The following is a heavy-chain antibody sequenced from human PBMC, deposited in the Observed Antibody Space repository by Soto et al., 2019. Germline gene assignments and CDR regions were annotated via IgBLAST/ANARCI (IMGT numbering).Heavy chain of an antibody. CDR3: ASQPVATYYYYGMDV. D-gene: IGHD5-12*01. V-gene: IGHV3-21*01. CDR1: GFTFSSYS. Sequence: GGSLRLSCAASGFTFSSYSMNWVRQAPGKGLEWVSSISSSSSYIYYADSVKGRFTISRDNAKNSLYLQMNSLRAEDTAVYYCASQPVATYYYYGMDVWGQGTTVTV. CDR2: ISSSSSYI. J-gene: IGHJ6*02.